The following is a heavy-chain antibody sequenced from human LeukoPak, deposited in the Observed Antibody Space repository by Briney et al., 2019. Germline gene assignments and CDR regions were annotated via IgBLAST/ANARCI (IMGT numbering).Heavy chain of an antibody. CDR2: IIPIFGTA. CDR1: GDTFSVYA. Sequence: GASVKVSCKASGDTFSVYAISWVRQAPGQGLEWMGRIIPIFGTANYAQKFQGRVTITADKSTSTAYMELSSLRSEDTAVYYCARLSKVRGVPLLYMDVWGKGTTVTVSS. D-gene: IGHD3-10*01. V-gene: IGHV1-69*06. J-gene: IGHJ6*03. CDR3: ARLSKVRGVPLLYMDV.